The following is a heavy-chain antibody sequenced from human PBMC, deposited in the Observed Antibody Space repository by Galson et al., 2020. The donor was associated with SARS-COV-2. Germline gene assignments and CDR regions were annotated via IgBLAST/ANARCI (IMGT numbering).Heavy chain of an antibody. CDR2: ISAYNGNT. V-gene: IGHV1-18*01. D-gene: IGHD5-18*01. J-gene: IGHJ5*02. Sequence: ASVKVSCKASGYTFTSYGISWVRQAPGQGLEWMGWISAYNGNTNYAQKLQGRVTMTTDTSTSTAYMELRSLRSDDTAVYYCAREWDSYEDSIWFDPWGQGTLVTVSS. CDR3: AREWDSYEDSIWFDP. CDR1: GYTFTSYG.